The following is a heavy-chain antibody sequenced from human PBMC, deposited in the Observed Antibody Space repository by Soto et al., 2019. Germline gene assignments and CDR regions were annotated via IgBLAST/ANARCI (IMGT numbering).Heavy chain of an antibody. J-gene: IGHJ4*02. CDR2: IYNSRST. Sequence: SETLSLTCTVSGGSVSSGSYYWSWIRQPPGKGLEWIGYIYNSRSTNYNPSLKSRVSISVDTSKNQFSLKLSSVTAADTAVYYCARLDEALHYWGQGTLVTSPQ. CDR1: GGSVSSGSYY. V-gene: IGHV4-61*01. CDR3: ARLDEALHY.